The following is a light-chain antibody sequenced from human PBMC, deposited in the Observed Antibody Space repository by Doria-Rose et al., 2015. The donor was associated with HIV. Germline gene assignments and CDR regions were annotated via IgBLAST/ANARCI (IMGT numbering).Light chain of an antibody. Sequence: TQSPGTLSLSPGERATLSCRASQGFSSTYLAWYQQKPGQAPSLLIYDGSTRATGIPDRFSASGSGTDFTLTINRLEPEDFALYYCHQYGTSWTSGQGTKVEI. CDR1: QGFSSTY. CDR2: DGS. J-gene: IGKJ1*01. CDR3: HQYGTSWT. V-gene: IGKV3-20*01.